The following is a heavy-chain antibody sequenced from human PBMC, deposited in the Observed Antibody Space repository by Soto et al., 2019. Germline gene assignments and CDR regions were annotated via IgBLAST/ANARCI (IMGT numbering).Heavy chain of an antibody. CDR2: IYSGGST. D-gene: IGHD1-1*01. J-gene: IGHJ4*02. Sequence: GVSLRLSCAASGFTVSSNYMSWDRQAPGKGLEWVSVIYSGGSTYYADSVKDRFTISRDNSKNTLYLQMNGLRAEDTAVYYCARGGSRRLQLLFVFDSWGQGTLVTVSS. V-gene: IGHV3-53*01. CDR3: ARGGSRRLQLLFVFDS. CDR1: GFTVSSNY.